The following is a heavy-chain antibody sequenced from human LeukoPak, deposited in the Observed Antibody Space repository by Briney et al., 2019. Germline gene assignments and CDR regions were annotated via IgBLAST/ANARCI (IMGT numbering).Heavy chain of an antibody. D-gene: IGHD1-1*01. CDR1: GFTFSSYW. J-gene: IGHJ4*02. Sequence: PGESLRLSCAASGFTFSSYWMSWVRQAPGKGLEWVANIKQDGSEKYYVDSVKGRFTISRDNAKNSLYLQMNSLRAEDTAVYYCARDWRVGYFDYWGQGTLVTVSS. V-gene: IGHV3-7*01. CDR2: IKQDGSEK. CDR3: ARDWRVGYFDY.